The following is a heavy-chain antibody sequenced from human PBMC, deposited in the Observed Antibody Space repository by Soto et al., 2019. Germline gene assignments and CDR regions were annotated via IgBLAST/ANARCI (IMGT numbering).Heavy chain of an antibody. D-gene: IGHD3-22*01. CDR1: GYTFTSYA. J-gene: IGHJ5*02. CDR3: AREADYDSSDIRLNWFDP. Sequence: ASVKVSCKASGYTFTSYAMHWVRQAPGQRLEWMGWINAGNGNTKYSQKFQGRVTITRDTSASTAYMELSSLRSEDTAVYYCAREADYDSSDIRLNWFDPWGQGTLVTVSS. V-gene: IGHV1-3*01. CDR2: INAGNGNT.